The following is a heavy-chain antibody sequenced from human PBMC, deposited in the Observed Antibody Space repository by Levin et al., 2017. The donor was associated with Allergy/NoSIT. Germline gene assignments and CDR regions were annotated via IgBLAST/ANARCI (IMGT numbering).Heavy chain of an antibody. J-gene: IGHJ4*02. V-gene: IGHV3-23*01. CDR1: GFSFSSSA. D-gene: IGHD3-16*01. Sequence: GGSLRLSCAASGFSFSSSAMSWVRQAPDKGLEWVSTFSGNNDNTYYADSVKGRFTISRDNSKNTLFLQMNSLRVEDTAVYYCAKVFTPTHCSSLGGVVLKRVAYWGQGTLVTVSS. CDR2: FSGNNDNT. CDR3: AKVFTPTHCSSLGGVVLKRVAY.